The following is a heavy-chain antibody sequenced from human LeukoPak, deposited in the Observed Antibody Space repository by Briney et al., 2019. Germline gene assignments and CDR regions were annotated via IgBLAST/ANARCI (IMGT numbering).Heavy chain of an antibody. D-gene: IGHD1-26*01. V-gene: IGHV4-39*01. CDR2: IYYSGST. J-gene: IGHJ4*02. CDR3: ARQARRLLVGATVFDY. Sequence: SETLSLTCTVSGGSISSSSYYWGWIRQPPGKGLEWIGSIYYSGSTYYNPSLKSRVTISVDTSKNQFSLKLSSVTAADTAVYYCARQARRLLVGATVFDYWGQGTLVTVSS. CDR1: GGSISSSSYY.